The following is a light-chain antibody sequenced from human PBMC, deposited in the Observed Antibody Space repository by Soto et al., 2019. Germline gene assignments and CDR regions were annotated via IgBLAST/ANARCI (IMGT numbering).Light chain of an antibody. V-gene: IGKV3-15*01. CDR3: QHYKNWPPWT. J-gene: IGKJ1*01. CDR2: DAS. CDR1: QSVSSD. Sequence: EIGLTQSPSTLSLSPGERATLSCRASQSVSSDLAWYQQKPGQAPRLLIYDASTRASGIPARFSGSGSGTEFTLTISSLQSEDFGVYYCQHYKNWPPWTFGQGTKVDVK.